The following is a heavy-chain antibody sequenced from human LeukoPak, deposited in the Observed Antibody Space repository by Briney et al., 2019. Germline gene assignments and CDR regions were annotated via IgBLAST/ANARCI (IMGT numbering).Heavy chain of an antibody. V-gene: IGHV1-18*01. Sequence: ASVKVSCKASGYTFTSYGISWVRQAPGQGLEWMGWISAYNGNTNYAQKLQGRVTMTTDTSTSTAYMELRSLRSDDTAVYYCAREILTTYYYDSSGYYPLDYWGQGTLVTVSS. CDR2: ISAYNGNT. J-gene: IGHJ4*02. CDR3: AREILTTYYYDSSGYYPLDY. D-gene: IGHD3-22*01. CDR1: GYTFTSYG.